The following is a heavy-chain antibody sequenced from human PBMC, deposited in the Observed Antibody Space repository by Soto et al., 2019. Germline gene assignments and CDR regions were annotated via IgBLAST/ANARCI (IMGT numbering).Heavy chain of an antibody. J-gene: IGHJ5*02. CDR2: IYYSGST. CDR3: ARLTLSNYGARWFDP. D-gene: IGHD4-4*01. CDR1: GASISSGGYY. Sequence: QVQLQESGPGLVKPSQTLSLTCTVSGASISSGGYYWSWIRQHPGKGLEWIGYIYYSGSTYYNPSLKSRVTMSLDTSDNHFSLKLSSVTAADTAVYFCARLTLSNYGARWFDPWGQGTLVTVSS. V-gene: IGHV4-31*03.